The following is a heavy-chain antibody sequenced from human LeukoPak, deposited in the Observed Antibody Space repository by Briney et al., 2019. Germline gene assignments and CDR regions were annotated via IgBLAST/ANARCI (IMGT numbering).Heavy chain of an antibody. CDR1: GGSFSGYY. CDR2: INHSGST. D-gene: IGHD4-23*01. J-gene: IGHJ5*02. CDR3: ALARWWFDP. V-gene: IGHV4-34*01. Sequence: SETLSLTCAVYGGSFSGYYWSWIRQPPGKGLEWIGEINHSGSTNYNPSLKSRVTISVDTSKSQFSLKLSSVTAADTAVYYCALARWWFDPWGQGTLVTVSS.